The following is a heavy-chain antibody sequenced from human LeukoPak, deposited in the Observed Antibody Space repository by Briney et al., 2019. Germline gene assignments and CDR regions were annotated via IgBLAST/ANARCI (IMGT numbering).Heavy chain of an antibody. CDR1: GFTFSRYV. J-gene: IGHJ4*02. V-gene: IGHV3-33*08. Sequence: PGGSLRLSCVASGFTFSRYVMHWVRQAPGKGLEWVAVIWYDGSNKYYADSVKGRFTISRDNSKNTLYLQMNSLRAEDTAVYYCARDQVGDILTGTYYFDYWGQGTLVTVSS. D-gene: IGHD3-9*01. CDR3: ARDQVGDILTGTYYFDY. CDR2: IWYDGSNK.